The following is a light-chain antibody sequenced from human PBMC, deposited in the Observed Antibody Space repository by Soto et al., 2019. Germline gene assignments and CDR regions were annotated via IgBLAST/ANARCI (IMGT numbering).Light chain of an antibody. CDR1: QSVSGSY. V-gene: IGKV3-15*01. CDR2: GAF. J-gene: IGKJ1*01. Sequence: ENVLTQSPGTLSLSPGERATLSCRASQSVSGSYLAWYQQKPGQAPRLLIYGAFTRAAGVPARFSGSGSGTEFTLTISSLQSEDSAVYFCQQYANWPKTFGQGTKVDIK. CDR3: QQYANWPKT.